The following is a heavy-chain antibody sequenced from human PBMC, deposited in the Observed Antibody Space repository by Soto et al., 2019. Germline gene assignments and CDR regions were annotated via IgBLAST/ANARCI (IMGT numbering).Heavy chain of an antibody. J-gene: IGHJ4*02. Sequence: SETLSLTCAVYGGSFSGYYWSWIRQPPGKGLEWIGEINHSGSTNYNPSLKSRVTISVDTSKNQFSLKLSSVTAADTAVYYCARGHGDYWGQGTLVPSPQ. V-gene: IGHV4-34*01. CDR3: ARGHGDY. CDR1: GGSFSGYY. CDR2: INHSGST.